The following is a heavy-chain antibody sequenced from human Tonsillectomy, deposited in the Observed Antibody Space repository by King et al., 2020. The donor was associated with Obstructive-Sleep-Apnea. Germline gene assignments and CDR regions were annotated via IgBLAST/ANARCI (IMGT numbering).Heavy chain of an antibody. V-gene: IGHV3-33*01. J-gene: IGHJ3*02. CDR1: GFTFSSYG. Sequence: VQLVESGGGLVQPGRSLRLSCAASGFTFSSYGMHWVRQAPGKGLEWVAVIWYDGSNKYYADSVKGRFTISRDNSKNTLYLQMNRLRAEDTAVYYCAREGADCGGDCSDAFDIWGQGTMVTVSS. D-gene: IGHD2-21*01. CDR3: AREGADCGGDCSDAFDI. CDR2: IWYDGSNK.